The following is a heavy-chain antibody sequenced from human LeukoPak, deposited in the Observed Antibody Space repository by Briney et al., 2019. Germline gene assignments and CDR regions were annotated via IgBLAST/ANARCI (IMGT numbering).Heavy chain of an antibody. CDR3: ARAHRPTVESFWFDP. Sequence: QAGGSLRLSCAASGFTFSSYAMHWVRQAPGKGLEWVAVISYDGSNKYYADSVKGRFTISRDNSKNTLYLQMNSLRAEDTAVYYCARAHRPTVESFWFDPWGQGTLVTVSS. J-gene: IGHJ5*02. CDR1: GFTFSSYA. CDR2: ISYDGSNK. D-gene: IGHD4-23*01. V-gene: IGHV3-30-3*01.